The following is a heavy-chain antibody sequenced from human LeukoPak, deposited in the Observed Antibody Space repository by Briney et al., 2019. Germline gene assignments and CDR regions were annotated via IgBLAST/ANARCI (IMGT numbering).Heavy chain of an antibody. CDR2: ISGSGGST. J-gene: IGHJ4*02. CDR3: TKVVYEYSSSWPPYFDY. Sequence: PGGSLRLSCAASGFTFSSYAMSWVRQAPGKGLEWVSPISGSGGSTYYADSVKGRFTISRDNSKNTLYLQMNSLRAEDTAVYYCTKVVYEYSSSWPPYFDYWGQGTLVTVSS. D-gene: IGHD6-13*01. CDR1: GFTFSSYA. V-gene: IGHV3-23*01.